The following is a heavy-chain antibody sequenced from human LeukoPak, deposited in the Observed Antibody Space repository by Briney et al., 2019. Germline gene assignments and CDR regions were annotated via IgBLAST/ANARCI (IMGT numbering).Heavy chain of an antibody. J-gene: IGHJ3*02. CDR2: INPNSGGT. V-gene: IGHV1-2*02. CDR3: ARDAAAAGTTEWAFDI. D-gene: IGHD6-13*01. Sequence: ASVKVSCKASGYTFTGYYMHWVRQAPGQGLEWMGWINPNSGGTNYAQKFQGRVTITRDTSISTAYMELSRLRSDDTAVYYCARDAAAAGTTEWAFDIWGQGTMVTVSS. CDR1: GYTFTGYY.